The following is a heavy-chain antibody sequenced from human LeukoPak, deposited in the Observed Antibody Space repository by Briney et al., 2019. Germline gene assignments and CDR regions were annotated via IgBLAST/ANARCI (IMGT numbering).Heavy chain of an antibody. Sequence: KASETLSLTCTVSGGSISSSSYYWGWIRQPPGKGLEWIGSIYYSGSTYYNPSLKSRVTISVDTSKNQFSLKLSSVTAADTAVYYCARSGGEYCSSTSCYGNWFDPWGQGTLVTVSS. D-gene: IGHD2-2*01. CDR2: IYYSGST. J-gene: IGHJ5*02. CDR3: ARSGGEYCSSTSCYGNWFDP. CDR1: GGSISSSSYY. V-gene: IGHV4-39*01.